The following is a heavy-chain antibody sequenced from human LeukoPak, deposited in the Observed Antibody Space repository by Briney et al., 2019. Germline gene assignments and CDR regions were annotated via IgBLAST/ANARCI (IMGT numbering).Heavy chain of an antibody. CDR1: GFTFSDYY. CDR2: ISSSGSTI. D-gene: IGHD3-10*01. Sequence: PGGSLRLSCAASGFTFSDYYMSWIRQAPGKGLEWVSYISSSGSTIYYADSVKGRFTISRDNAKNSLYLQLNSLRAEDTAVYYCARDQITMLRGVTIKDYYYYYMDVWGKGTSVTVSS. J-gene: IGHJ6*03. V-gene: IGHV3-11*04. CDR3: ARDQITMLRGVTIKDYYYYYMDV.